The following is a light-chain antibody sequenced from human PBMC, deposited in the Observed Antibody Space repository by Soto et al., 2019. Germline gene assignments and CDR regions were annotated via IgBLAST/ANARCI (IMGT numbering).Light chain of an antibody. CDR1: QGIIIY. Sequence: DIHMTQSPSSLSASVGDRFTITCLAXQGIIIYLAWYQQKPGKVPKLLIYAASSLQSGVPSRFSGSGSGTDFTLTISSLQPEDFATYYCQQSYNTPLTFGPGP. V-gene: IGKV1-39*01. CDR3: QQSYNTPLT. CDR2: AAS. J-gene: IGKJ3*01.